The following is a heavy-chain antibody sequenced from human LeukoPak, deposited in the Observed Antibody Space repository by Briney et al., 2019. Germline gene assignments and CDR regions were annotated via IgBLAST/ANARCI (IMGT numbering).Heavy chain of an antibody. D-gene: IGHD5-18*01. CDR3: ARDYDGYIYAYGY. J-gene: IGHJ4*02. Sequence: TVNLSFTALVYMFIHFGINWVGHAPGQGPDDMGWVAAYNGNTKYAQKIQGRVTMTTDRSTSTAYMELRSLRSDDTALYYCARDYDGYIYAYGYWGQGTLVTVSA. CDR2: VAAYNGNT. V-gene: IGHV1-18*01. CDR1: VYMFIHFG.